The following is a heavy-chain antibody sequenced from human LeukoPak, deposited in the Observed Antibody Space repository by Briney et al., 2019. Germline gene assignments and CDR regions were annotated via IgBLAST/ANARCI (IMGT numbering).Heavy chain of an antibody. CDR2: INHSGST. D-gene: IGHD4-23*01. CDR1: GGSFSGYY. V-gene: IGHV4-34*01. Sequence: PSETLSLTCAVYGGSFSGYYWSWIRQPPGKGLEWIGEINHSGSTNYNPSLKSRVTISVDTSKNQFSLKLSSVTAADTAVYYCARGYRIGIRWQKFAEYFQHWGQGTLVTVSS. CDR3: ARGYRIGIRWQKFAEYFQH. J-gene: IGHJ1*01.